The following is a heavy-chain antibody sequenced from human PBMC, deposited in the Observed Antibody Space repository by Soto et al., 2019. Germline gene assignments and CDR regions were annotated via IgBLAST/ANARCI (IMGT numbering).Heavy chain of an antibody. CDR1: GFIFSHAW. J-gene: IGHJ6*02. D-gene: IGHD4-17*01. V-gene: IGHV3-15*01. CDR3: NTDRMSFGDYVPYYYYYAMDV. CDR2: IKSNTDGGTT. Sequence: EVQLVESGGGLVKPGGSLRLSCAASGFIFSHAWMSWVRQAPGKGLEWVGRIKSNTDGGTTEYAAPVKGRFIISRDDSNNARYIQMNSLTSEDTALYYCNTDRMSFGDYVPYYYYYAMDVWGQGTTVTVSS.